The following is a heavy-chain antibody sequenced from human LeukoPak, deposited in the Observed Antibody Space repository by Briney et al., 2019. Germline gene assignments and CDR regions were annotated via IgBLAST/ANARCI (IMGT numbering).Heavy chain of an antibody. CDR3: AKSGYDSSGYQADY. J-gene: IGHJ4*02. D-gene: IGHD3-22*01. Sequence: QPGGSLRLSCAASGFTFTYYAMSWVRQAPGKGLEWVSGISGSGGSTYYADSVKGRFTISIDNSKNTLYLQMNSLRAEDTAVYYCAKSGYDSSGYQADYWGQGTLVTVSS. CDR2: ISGSGGST. V-gene: IGHV3-23*01. CDR1: GFTFTYYA.